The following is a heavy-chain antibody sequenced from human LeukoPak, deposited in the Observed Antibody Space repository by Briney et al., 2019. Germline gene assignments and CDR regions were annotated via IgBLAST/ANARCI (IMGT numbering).Heavy chain of an antibody. CDR1: GFTFSSYA. Sequence: GGSLRLSCAASGFTFSSYAMSWVRQAPGKGLEWVSAISGSGGSTYYADSVKGRLTISRDNSKNTLYLQMNSLRAEDTAVYYCAKDFVHGGYEFGGQGTLVTVSS. J-gene: IGHJ4*02. CDR3: AKDFVHGGYEF. V-gene: IGHV3-23*01. CDR2: ISGSGGST. D-gene: IGHD5-12*01.